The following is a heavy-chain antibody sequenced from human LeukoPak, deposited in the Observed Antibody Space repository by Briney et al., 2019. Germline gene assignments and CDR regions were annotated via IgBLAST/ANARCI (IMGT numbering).Heavy chain of an antibody. CDR3: AKGAPYYYAMDV. Sequence: GGSLRLSCAASGFTFSTYWMHWVRQAPGKGLVWVSRINRDGSSTSYADSVKGRFTISRDSAKNTLYLQMNSLRAEDTAMYYCAKGAPYYYAMDVWGQGTTVTVSS. J-gene: IGHJ6*02. CDR1: GFTFSTYW. CDR2: INRDGSST. V-gene: IGHV3-74*01.